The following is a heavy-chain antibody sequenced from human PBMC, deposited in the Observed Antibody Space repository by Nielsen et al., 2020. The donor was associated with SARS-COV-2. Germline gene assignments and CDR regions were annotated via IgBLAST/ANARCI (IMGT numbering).Heavy chain of an antibody. CDR2: IYYSGST. V-gene: IGHV4-31*03. D-gene: IGHD3-10*01. Sequence: LRLSCTVSGGSISSGGYYWSWIRQHPGKGLEWIGYIYYSGSTYYNPSLKSRVTISVDTSKNQFSLKLSSVTAADTAVYYCARAGRITMVRGVIVPTHFDYWGQGTLVTVSS. CDR3: ARAGRITMVRGVIVPTHFDY. J-gene: IGHJ4*02. CDR1: GGSISSGGYY.